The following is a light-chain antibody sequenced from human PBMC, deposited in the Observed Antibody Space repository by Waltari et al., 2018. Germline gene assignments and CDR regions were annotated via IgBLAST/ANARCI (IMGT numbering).Light chain of an antibody. CDR3: QAWDGTSLV. CDR1: NLEDKH. J-gene: IGLJ1*01. V-gene: IGLV3-1*01. Sequence: SFALTQPPSVSVSPGQTASIPCSGDNLEDKHTYWYQPRPSQSPLLVIYDDDKRPSGIPERFSGSNSGNTATLTIRGTQAVDEGDYYCQAWDGTSLVFGTGTKVTVL. CDR2: DDD.